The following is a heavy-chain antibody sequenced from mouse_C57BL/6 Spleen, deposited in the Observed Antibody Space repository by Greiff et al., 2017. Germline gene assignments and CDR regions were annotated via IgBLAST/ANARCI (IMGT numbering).Heavy chain of an antibody. V-gene: IGHV14-1*01. CDR3: TTCGGNYEGYYAMDY. J-gene: IGHJ4*01. CDR1: GFNIKDYY. D-gene: IGHD1-1*02. CDR2: IDPEDGDT. Sequence: EVQLQQSGAELVRPGASVKLSCTASGFNIKDYYMHWVKQRPEQGLEWIGRIDPEDGDTEYAPKFQGKATMTADTSSNTAYLQLSSLASEDTAVYYCTTCGGNYEGYYAMDYWGQGTSVTVSS.